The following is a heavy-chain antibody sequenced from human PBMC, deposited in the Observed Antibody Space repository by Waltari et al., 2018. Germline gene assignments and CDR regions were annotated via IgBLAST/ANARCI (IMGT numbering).Heavy chain of an antibody. Sequence: QLVQSGAEVKKPGASVKVSCTASGYIFSIYGITWVRKAPGQGLEWMGWIYPYNGNTKYEQNFQGRVTMTTDTSTATAYMEIRSLRSDDTAIYYCARDDVDSSNFGGFWGQGTQVTVSS. CDR3: ARDDVDSSNFGGF. V-gene: IGHV1-18*01. D-gene: IGHD3-16*01. CDR2: IYPYNGNT. CDR1: GYIFSIYG. J-gene: IGHJ4*02.